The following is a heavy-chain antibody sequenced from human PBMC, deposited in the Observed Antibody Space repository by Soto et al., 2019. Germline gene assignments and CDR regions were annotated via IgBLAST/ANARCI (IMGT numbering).Heavy chain of an antibody. D-gene: IGHD1-26*01. Sequence: PSETLSLTCSVSGDSITSYYWSWIRQPPGKGLEWIGYVYYSGSTNYNSSLKSRVTISLDTSKSQFSLRLSSVTAADTAVYYCARKGASGSYSNWGQGTLVTVSS. J-gene: IGHJ4*02. CDR3: ARKGASGSYSN. CDR2: VYYSGST. V-gene: IGHV4-59*08. CDR1: GDSITSYY.